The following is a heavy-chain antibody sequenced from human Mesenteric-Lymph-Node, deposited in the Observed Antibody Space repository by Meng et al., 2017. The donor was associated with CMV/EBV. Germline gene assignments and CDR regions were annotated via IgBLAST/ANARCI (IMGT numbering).Heavy chain of an antibody. CDR1: DGSFSGSY. D-gene: IGHD3-3*01. V-gene: IGHV4-34*01. CDR2: FNHSGST. CDR3: ARPYAIFGVVKAMDV. Sequence: SETLSLTCAVYDGSFSGSYWSWIRQPPGKGLEWIGEFNHSGSTNYSPSLKSRVTISVDTSKNQFSLKLTSVTAAVTAVYYCARPYAIFGVVKAMDVWGQGTTVTVSS. J-gene: IGHJ6*02.